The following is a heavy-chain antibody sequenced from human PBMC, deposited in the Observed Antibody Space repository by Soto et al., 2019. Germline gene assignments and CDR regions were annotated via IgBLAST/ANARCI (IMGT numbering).Heavy chain of an antibody. V-gene: IGHV3-74*01. Sequence: GGSLRLSCAASGFTFSSYAMSWVRQAPGKGLEWVSGINSDGSSTSYADSVKGRFTISRDNAKNTLYLQMNSLRAEDTAVYYCARVAGSSRNYFDYWGQGTLVTVSS. CDR3: ARVAGSSRNYFDY. D-gene: IGHD6-19*01. CDR1: GFTFSSYA. CDR2: INSDGSST. J-gene: IGHJ4*02.